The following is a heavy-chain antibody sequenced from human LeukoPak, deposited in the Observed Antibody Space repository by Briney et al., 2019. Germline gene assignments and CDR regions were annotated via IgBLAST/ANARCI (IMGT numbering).Heavy chain of an antibody. D-gene: IGHD1-26*01. CDR3: ARKLGDASDAFDI. Sequence: GGSLRLSCAASGFTYSRYSISGVRRAPGEGLEWVSSISGSSNYIYYADSVKGRFTISRDNAKNSLYLQMNSLRAEDTAVYYCARKLGDASDAFDIWGQGTMVTVSS. V-gene: IGHV3-21*01. CDR2: ISGSSNYI. CDR1: GFTYSRYS. J-gene: IGHJ3*02.